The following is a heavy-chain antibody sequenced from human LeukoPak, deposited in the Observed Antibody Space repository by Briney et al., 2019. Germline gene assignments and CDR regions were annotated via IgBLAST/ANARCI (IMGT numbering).Heavy chain of an antibody. CDR1: GFIFNNYV. CDR3: AKGSSGYFADL. Sequence: GGSLRLFCAASGFIFNNYVVIWVRQAPGKGLEWVSAISNDGGGTQYADFVEGRFNISRDNSNNTLFLQMSSLRAEDTALYYCAKGSSGYFADLWGQGTLVTVSS. V-gene: IGHV3-23*01. CDR2: ISNDGGGT. D-gene: IGHD3-22*01. J-gene: IGHJ5*02.